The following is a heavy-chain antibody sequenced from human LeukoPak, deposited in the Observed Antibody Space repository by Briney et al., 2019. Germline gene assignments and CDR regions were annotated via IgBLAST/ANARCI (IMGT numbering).Heavy chain of an antibody. CDR2: IYSGGST. CDR3: ARGHPYSRNLDY. J-gene: IGHJ4*02. CDR1: GFTVSSNY. Sequence: GGSLRLSCAASGFTVSSNYMSWVRQAPGKGLEWVSVIYSGGSTYYADSVKGRFTISRDNSKNTLYLQMNSLRAEDTAVYYCARGHPYSRNLDYWGQGTLVTVSS. V-gene: IGHV3-53*01. D-gene: IGHD6-13*01.